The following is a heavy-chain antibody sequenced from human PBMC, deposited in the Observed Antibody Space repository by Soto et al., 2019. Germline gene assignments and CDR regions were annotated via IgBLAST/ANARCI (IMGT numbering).Heavy chain of an antibody. V-gene: IGHV3-30*18. Sequence: QVQLVESGGGVVEPGRSLRLSCVASGFTFSSYGMHWVRQAPGKGLEWVAVISYDGSNTYYADSVKGRFTISRDNSKNTLYLQRYSLRSEDTTVYYCAKEGGLSGSYYISSSYYFDYWGQGTLVTVSS. CDR3: AKEGGLSGSYYISSSYYFDY. J-gene: IGHJ4*02. D-gene: IGHD1-26*01. CDR2: ISYDGSNT. CDR1: GFTFSSYG.